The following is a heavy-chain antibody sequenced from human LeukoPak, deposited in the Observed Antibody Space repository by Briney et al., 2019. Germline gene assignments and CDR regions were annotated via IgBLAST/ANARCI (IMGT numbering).Heavy chain of an antibody. J-gene: IGHJ4*02. CDR3: AKLGLMGYDSSGYFHFDY. CDR2: ISGSGGST. CDR1: RFTFSSYA. D-gene: IGHD3-22*01. V-gene: IGHV3-23*01. Sequence: GGSLRLSCAASRFTFSSYAMSWVRQPPGKGREWVSAISGSGGSTYYADSVKGRFTISRDNSKNTLYLQMNSLRAEDTAVYYCAKLGLMGYDSSGYFHFDYWGQGTLVTVSS.